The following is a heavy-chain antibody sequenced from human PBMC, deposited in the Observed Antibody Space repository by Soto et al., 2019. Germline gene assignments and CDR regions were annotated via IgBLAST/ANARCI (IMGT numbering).Heavy chain of an antibody. Sequence: GSLRLSCLASGFTFSDYAMTWVRHVPGRGLEWVSSLNGAGGSTYYADSVRGRFTISRDNSQNTLFLQMNRLTVDDTAIYYCAAPRDEYGSGISWFTYGMDVWGQGTTVPVS. D-gene: IGHD3-10*01. CDR3: AAPRDEYGSGISWFTYGMDV. J-gene: IGHJ6*02. V-gene: IGHV3-23*01. CDR2: LNGAGGST. CDR1: GFTFSDYA.